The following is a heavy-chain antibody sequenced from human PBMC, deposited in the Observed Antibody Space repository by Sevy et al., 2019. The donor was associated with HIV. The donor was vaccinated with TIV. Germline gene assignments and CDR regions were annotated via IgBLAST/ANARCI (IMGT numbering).Heavy chain of an antibody. CDR1: GYSFTTYW. CDR3: ARLEQRHCNGAHCYPFDY. D-gene: IGHD2-21*01. J-gene: IGHJ4*02. Sequence: GESLKISCEGSGYSFTTYWIGLVRQMPGKGLEVGGVIYPDNSGTRYNPSFPGQVTISADKSINTAYLECSSLKASDTVIYYCARLEQRHCNGAHCYPFDYWGQGTLVTVSS. CDR2: IYPDNSGT. V-gene: IGHV5-51*01.